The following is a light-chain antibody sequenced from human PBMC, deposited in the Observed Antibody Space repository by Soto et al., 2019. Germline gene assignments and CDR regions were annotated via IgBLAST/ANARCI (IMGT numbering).Light chain of an antibody. CDR3: QQYVTSPRM. J-gene: IGKJ1*01. CDR2: STS. CDR1: QSVSSSY. V-gene: IGKV3-20*01. Sequence: EIVLTQSPGTLSLSPGERATLSCRACQSVSSSYLARYQQKPDQAPRLLMYSTSNRATNIPDRLSGSGSETYNTVTISRLETEDFAVYYWQQYVTSPRMFGQGTEVDVK.